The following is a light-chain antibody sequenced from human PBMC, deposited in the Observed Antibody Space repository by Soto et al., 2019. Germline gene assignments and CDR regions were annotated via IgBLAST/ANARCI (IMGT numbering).Light chain of an antibody. CDR3: QQYVFYRGT. CDR2: GAS. J-gene: IGKJ1*01. Sequence: DTVLTQSPGTLSLSPGERATLSCRASQSVSSRYLAWYQQKPGQAPRLLIYGASTRATGIPARFSGSGSGTEFTLTITSLQPDDFATYYCQQYVFYRGTVGQGTKVDI. CDR1: QSVSSRY. V-gene: IGKV3-20*01.